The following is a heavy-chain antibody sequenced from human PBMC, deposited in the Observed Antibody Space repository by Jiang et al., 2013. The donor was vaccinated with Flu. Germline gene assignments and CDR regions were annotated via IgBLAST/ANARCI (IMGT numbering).Heavy chain of an antibody. Sequence: SGAEVKKPGASVKVSCKASGYTFTSYYMHWVRQAPGQGLEWMGIINPSGGSTSYAQKFQGRVTMTRDTSTSTVYMELSSLRSEDTTVYYCARVVPGARAGVYYFDYWGQGTLVTVSS. CDR1: GYTFTSYY. CDR3: ARVVPGARAGVYYFDY. D-gene: IGHD6-13*01. J-gene: IGHJ4*02. CDR2: INPSGGST. V-gene: IGHV1-46*01.